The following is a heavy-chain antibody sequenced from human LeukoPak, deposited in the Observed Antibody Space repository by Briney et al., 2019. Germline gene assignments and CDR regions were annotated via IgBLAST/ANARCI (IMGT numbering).Heavy chain of an antibody. CDR1: DYTFTSYG. CDR3: ARDLGATDAFDI. D-gene: IGHD1-26*01. CDR2: IIPIFGTA. V-gene: IGHV1-69*05. Sequence: SVKVSCKASDYTFTSYGISWVRQAPGQGLEWMGGIIPIFGTANYAQKFQGRVTITTDESTSTAYMELSSLRSEDTAVYYCARDLGATDAFDIWGQGTMVTVSS. J-gene: IGHJ3*02.